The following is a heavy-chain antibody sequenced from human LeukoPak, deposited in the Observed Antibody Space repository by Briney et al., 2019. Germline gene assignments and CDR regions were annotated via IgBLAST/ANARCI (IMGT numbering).Heavy chain of an antibody. J-gene: IGHJ3*02. D-gene: IGHD1-26*01. CDR2: FDPEDGET. Sequence: ASVTVSFKVSVYTLTELSMHWVRQAPGKGREWMGGFDPEDGETIYAQKFQGRVTMTRDTSISTAYMELSRLRSDDTAVYYCARGVVGALRGHDAFDIWGQGTMVTVSS. V-gene: IGHV1-24*01. CDR1: VYTLTELS. CDR3: ARGVVGALRGHDAFDI.